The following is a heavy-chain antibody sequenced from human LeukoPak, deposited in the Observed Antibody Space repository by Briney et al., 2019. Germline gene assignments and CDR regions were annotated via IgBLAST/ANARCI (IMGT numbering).Heavy chain of an antibody. J-gene: IGHJ5*02. Sequence: GGSLRLXCAASGFNCGSYAMNWVRLAPGKGLESVSSISSGSSFIYYADSVKGRFTISRDNAKNSLYLQMNSLRAEDTAIYYCARDQGGERWFDPWGQGTLVTVSS. V-gene: IGHV3-21*01. D-gene: IGHD3-16*01. CDR3: ARDQGGERWFDP. CDR2: ISSGSSFI. CDR1: GFNCGSYA.